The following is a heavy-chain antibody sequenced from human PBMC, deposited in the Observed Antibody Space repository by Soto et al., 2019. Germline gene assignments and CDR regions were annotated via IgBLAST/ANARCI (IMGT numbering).Heavy chain of an antibody. D-gene: IGHD6-13*01. Sequence: LSRPYTSNGPPICSYYWSWIRQPPGKGLEWIGYIYNSGSTNYNPSLKSRVTISVDTSKNQFSLKLSSVTAADTAVYYCARGSTGYSSSWY. CDR1: GPPICSYY. V-gene: IGHV4-59*08. CDR3: ARGSTGYSSSWY. CDR2: IYNSGST. J-gene: IGHJ2*01.